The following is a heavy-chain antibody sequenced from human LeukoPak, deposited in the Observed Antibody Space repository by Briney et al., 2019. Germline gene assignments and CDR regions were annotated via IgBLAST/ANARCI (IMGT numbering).Heavy chain of an antibody. CDR3: ARVVATMGNKYYYYYMDV. CDR2: IYTSGST. J-gene: IGHJ6*03. V-gene: IGHV4-4*07. Sequence: SETLSLTCTVSGGSISSYYWSWIRQPAGKGLEWIGRIYTSGSTNYNPSLKSRVTMSVDTSKNQFSLKLSSVTAADTAVYYCARVVATMGNKYYYYYMDVWGKGTTVTISS. CDR1: GGSISSYY. D-gene: IGHD5-12*01.